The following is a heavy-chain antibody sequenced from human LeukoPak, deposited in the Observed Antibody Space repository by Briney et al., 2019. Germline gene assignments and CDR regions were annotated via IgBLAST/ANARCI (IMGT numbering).Heavy chain of an antibody. CDR2: ISYTGST. D-gene: IGHD1-26*01. J-gene: IGHJ4*02. Sequence: PSETLSLTCIVSCGSISSRSHNWGWIRQPPGKGLEWIGSISYTGSTYYNPSLKSRVTISVDTSKNQFSLKVSSVTAADTAVYYCTRPPNGSPGDYWGQGTLVTVSS. CDR1: CGSISSRSHN. CDR3: TRPPNGSPGDY. V-gene: IGHV4-39*01.